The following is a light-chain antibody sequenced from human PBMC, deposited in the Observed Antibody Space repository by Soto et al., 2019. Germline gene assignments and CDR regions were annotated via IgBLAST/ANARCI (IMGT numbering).Light chain of an antibody. J-gene: IGKJ4*01. CDR3: QQRPNWPLT. CDR2: DAY. Sequence: EIVLTQSPATLSLSPGERATLSCRASQSVRGYLAWYQQKPGRAPRLLIYDAYTRVTGIPARFSGSGSGTDFTLTISSLEPEDSAVYYCQQRPNWPLTFGGGTKVEFK. V-gene: IGKV3-11*01. CDR1: QSVRGY.